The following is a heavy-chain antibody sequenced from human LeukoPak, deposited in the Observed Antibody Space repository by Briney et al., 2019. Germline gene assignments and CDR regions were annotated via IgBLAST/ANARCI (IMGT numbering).Heavy chain of an antibody. Sequence: SGTLSLTCAVSGGSISSSNWWSWVRQPPGKGLEWIGEIYHSGSTNYNPSLKSRVTISVDKSKNQFSLKLSSVTAADTAVYYCASPSTLHSSGWYGDAFVIWGQGTMVTVSS. CDR2: IYHSGST. J-gene: IGHJ3*02. CDR1: GGSISSSNW. CDR3: ASPSTLHSSGWYGDAFVI. D-gene: IGHD6-19*01. V-gene: IGHV4-4*02.